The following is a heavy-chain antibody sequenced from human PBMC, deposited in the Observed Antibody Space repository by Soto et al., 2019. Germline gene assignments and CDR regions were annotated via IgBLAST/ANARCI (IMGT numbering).Heavy chain of an antibody. CDR2: IYYSGRT. CDR3: ARGMGRYFDI. Sequence: SETLSLTCTVSGGSISSYYWSWIRQPPGKGLEWIGYIYYSGRTNYSPSLQSRVTMSLDRSKNRFSLRLTSVSAADTAVYFCARGMGRYFDIWGRGTLVTVS. J-gene: IGHJ2*01. CDR1: GGSISSYY. D-gene: IGHD2-8*01. V-gene: IGHV4-59*12.